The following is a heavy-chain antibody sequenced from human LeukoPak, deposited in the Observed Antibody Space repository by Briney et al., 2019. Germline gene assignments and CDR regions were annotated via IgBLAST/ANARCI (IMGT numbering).Heavy chain of an antibody. J-gene: IGHJ3*02. CDR1: GYTFTDYY. D-gene: IGHD3-22*01. CDR3: TRTYYYDSSGYYYGRDAFDI. V-gene: IGHV1-46*01. CDR2: ISPSGGST. Sequence: ASVKVSCKTSGYTFTDYYLHWVRQAPGQGLEWMGIISPSGGSTSYAQKFQGRVTMTRDTSTSTVYMELSSLRSEDTAVYYCTRTYYYDSSGYYYGRDAFDIWGQGTMVTVSS.